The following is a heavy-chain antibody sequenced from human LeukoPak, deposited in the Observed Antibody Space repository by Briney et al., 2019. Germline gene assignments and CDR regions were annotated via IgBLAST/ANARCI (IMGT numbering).Heavy chain of an antibody. CDR3: AHLFGPGYFDY. CDR2: IYWDDDK. D-gene: IGHD3-16*01. J-gene: IGHJ4*02. CDR1: GFSLSTSGVG. Sequence: SGPTLVKPPQTLTLTCTFSGFSLSTSGVGVGWIRQPPGKALEWLALIYWDDDKRYSPSLKSRLTITRDTSKNQVVLTMTNMDPVDTATYYCAHLFGPGYFDYWGQGTLVTVSS. V-gene: IGHV2-5*02.